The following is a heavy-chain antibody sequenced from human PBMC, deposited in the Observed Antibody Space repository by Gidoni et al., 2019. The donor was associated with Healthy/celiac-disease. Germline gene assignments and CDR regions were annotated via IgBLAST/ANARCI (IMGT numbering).Heavy chain of an antibody. D-gene: IGHD3-10*01. CDR2: INHSGST. CDR3: ARGKGAYYYGSGSLTY. V-gene: IGHV4-34*01. CDR1: GASFSGYY. Sequence: QVQLQQWGAGLLKPSATLSLTCAVYGASFSGYYGSWIRQPPGKGLEWIGEINHSGSTNYNPYLKSRVTISVDTSKNQFSLKLSSVTAADTAVYYCARGKGAYYYGSGSLTYWGQGTLVTVSS. J-gene: IGHJ4*02.